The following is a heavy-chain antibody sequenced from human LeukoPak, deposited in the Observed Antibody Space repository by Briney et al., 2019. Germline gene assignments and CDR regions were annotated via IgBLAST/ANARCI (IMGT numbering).Heavy chain of an antibody. V-gene: IGHV1-2*02. Sequence: ASVKVSCKASGYTFTGYYMHWVRQAPGQGLEWMGWINPNSGGTNYAQKLQGRVTMTTDTSTSTAYMELRSLRSDDTAVYYCARAVIVGATMGPDSNFDYWGKGTLVTVS. CDR3: ARAVIVGATMGPDSNFDY. D-gene: IGHD1-26*01. CDR1: GYTFTGYY. J-gene: IGHJ4*02. CDR2: INPNSGGT.